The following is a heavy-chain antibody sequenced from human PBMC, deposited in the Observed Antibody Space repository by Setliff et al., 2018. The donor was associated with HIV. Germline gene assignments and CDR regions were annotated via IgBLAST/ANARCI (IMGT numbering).Heavy chain of an antibody. CDR1: GGSISTYY. CDR3: ARDRYTYAYLDY. J-gene: IGHJ4*02. V-gene: IGHV4-4*09. CDR2: IYTSGST. Sequence: SETLSLTCTVSGGSISTYYWSWIRQPPGKGLEWIGYIYTSGSTHYNPSLKSRVTISVDTSKNQFSLKLSSVTAADTAVYYCARDRYTYAYLDYWGQGTLVTVSS. D-gene: IGHD5-18*01.